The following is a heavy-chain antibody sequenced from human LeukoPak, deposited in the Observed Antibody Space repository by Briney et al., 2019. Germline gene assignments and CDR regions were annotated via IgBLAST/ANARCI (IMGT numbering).Heavy chain of an antibody. CDR2: IYYSGST. J-gene: IGHJ6*03. CDR1: GGSISSYY. Sequence: PSETLTLTCTVSGGSISSYYWSWIRQPPGKGLEWIGYIYYSGSTNYNPSLKSRVTISVDTSKNQFSLKLSSVTAADTAVYYCARGDAWNYRGLYYYYMDVWGKGTTVTVSS. V-gene: IGHV4-59*01. D-gene: IGHD1-7*01. CDR3: ARGDAWNYRGLYYYYMDV.